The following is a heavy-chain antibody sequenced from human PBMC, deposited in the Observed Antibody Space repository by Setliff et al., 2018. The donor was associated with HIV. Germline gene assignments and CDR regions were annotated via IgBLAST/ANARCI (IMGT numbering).Heavy chain of an antibody. CDR1: GDSISNYY. V-gene: IGHV4-4*07. Sequence: SETLSLTCTVSGDSISNYYWNWIRQPAGKGLEWLGRIYTSGNTNYNPSLKSRVIMSVDMSKNQFSLKLNSVTAADTAVYYCASVFLYGSGHDVFHIWGQGTMVTVSS. J-gene: IGHJ3*02. D-gene: IGHD3-10*01. CDR2: IYTSGNT. CDR3: ASVFLYGSGHDVFHI.